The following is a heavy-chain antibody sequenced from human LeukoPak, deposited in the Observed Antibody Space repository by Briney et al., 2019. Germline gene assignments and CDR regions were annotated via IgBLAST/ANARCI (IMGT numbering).Heavy chain of an antibody. CDR3: ARGGLVVRATNDY. CDR2: INPNSGGI. J-gene: IGHJ4*02. V-gene: IGHV1-2*02. CDR1: GYTFTGYY. Sequence: ASVKVSCKASGYTFTGYYMHWVRQAPGQGLEWMGWINPNSGGINYAQKFQGRVTMTRDTSISTAYMELSRLRSDDTAVYYCARGGLVVRATNDYWGQGTLVTVSS. D-gene: IGHD2-15*01.